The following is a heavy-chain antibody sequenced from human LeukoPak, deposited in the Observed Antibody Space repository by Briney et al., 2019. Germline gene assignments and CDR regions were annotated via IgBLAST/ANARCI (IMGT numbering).Heavy chain of an antibody. CDR1: GFSFSSYA. Sequence: RGSLRLSCVPSGFSFSSYAISWVRRAPRKGLEWDSTIGGMVGSTYYADSVKGRFTISRDNPKNTLYLQMNSLRAEDTGVYYCAKDPCLRSGSYRYFDYWGQGILVTVSS. V-gene: IGHV3-23*01. D-gene: IGHD3-10*01. CDR2: IGGMVGST. J-gene: IGHJ4*02. CDR3: AKDPCLRSGSYRYFDY.